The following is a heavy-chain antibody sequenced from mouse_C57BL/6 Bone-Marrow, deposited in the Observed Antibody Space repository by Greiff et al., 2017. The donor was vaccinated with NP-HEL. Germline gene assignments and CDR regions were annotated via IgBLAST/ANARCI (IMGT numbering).Heavy chain of an antibody. J-gene: IGHJ1*03. Sequence: EVQLQQSGPVLVKPGASVKMSCKASGYTFTDYYMNWVKQSHGKSLEWIGVINPYNGGTSYNQQFKGQATLTVDKSSSTAYMELNSLTSEYSAVYYCARGRYYSNFYWYFDVWGTGTTVTVSS. V-gene: IGHV1-19*01. CDR1: GYTFTDYY. D-gene: IGHD2-5*01. CDR2: INPYNGGT. CDR3: ARGRYYSNFYWYFDV.